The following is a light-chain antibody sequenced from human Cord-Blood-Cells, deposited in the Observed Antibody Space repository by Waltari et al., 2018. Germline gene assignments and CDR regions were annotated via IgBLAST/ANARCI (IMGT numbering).Light chain of an antibody. J-gene: IGKJ3*01. V-gene: IGKV3-15*01. CDR3: QQYNNWHPFT. CDR1: QTVSSN. Sequence: IVMTQSPDTLSVSPGERGTISCRASQTVSSNLACYLQNPGQAPRLLLYGASTRATGIAARFSGSGSGTEFTLTISSLQSEDFAVYYCQQYNNWHPFTFGPGTKVDIK. CDR2: GAS.